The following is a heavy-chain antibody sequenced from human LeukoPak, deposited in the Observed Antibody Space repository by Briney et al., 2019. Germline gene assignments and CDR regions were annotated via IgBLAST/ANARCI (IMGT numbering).Heavy chain of an antibody. CDR3: ARGTTIFGVVGPNQDY. D-gene: IGHD3-3*01. V-gene: IGHV4-34*01. CDR1: GGSFSGYY. Sequence: SETLSLTCAVYGGSFSGYYWSWIRQPPGKGLEWIGEINHSGSTNYNPSLKSRVTISVDTSKNQFSLKLSSVTAADTAVYYCARGTTIFGVVGPNQDYWGQGTLVTVSS. J-gene: IGHJ4*02. CDR2: INHSGST.